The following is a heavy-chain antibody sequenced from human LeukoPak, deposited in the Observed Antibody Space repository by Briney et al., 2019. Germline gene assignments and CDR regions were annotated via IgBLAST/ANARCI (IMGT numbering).Heavy chain of an antibody. CDR1: GGSISSSSYY. D-gene: IGHD5-12*01. J-gene: IGHJ4*02. V-gene: IGHV4-61*01. Sequence: SETLSLTCTVSGGSISSSSYYWSWIRQPPGKGLEWIGYIYYSGSTNYNPSLKSRVTISVDTSKNQFSLKLSSVTAADTAVYYCARAVVATGVFDYWGQGTLVTVSS. CDR3: ARAVVATGVFDY. CDR2: IYYSGST.